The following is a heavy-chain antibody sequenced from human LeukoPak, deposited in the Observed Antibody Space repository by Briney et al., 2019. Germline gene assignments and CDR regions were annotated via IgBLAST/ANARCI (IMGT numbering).Heavy chain of an antibody. Sequence: ASVKVSCKASGYTFTSYYMHWVRQAPGQGLEWMGIINPSDGDTIYAQKFQGRVTMTRDTSTNTVYMELSRLRSDDTAVYYCARDRELERANWFDPWGQGTLVTVSS. D-gene: IGHD1-1*01. CDR3: ARDRELERANWFDP. V-gene: IGHV1-46*01. CDR2: INPSDGDT. CDR1: GYTFTSYY. J-gene: IGHJ5*02.